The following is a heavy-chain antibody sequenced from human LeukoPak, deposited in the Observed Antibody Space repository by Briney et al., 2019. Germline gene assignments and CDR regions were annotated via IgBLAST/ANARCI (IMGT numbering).Heavy chain of an antibody. CDR3: ARVHGDYWYFDL. Sequence: SETLSLTCTVSGGSISSYYWSWIRQPPGKGLEWIGYIYYSGSTNDNPSLKSRVTISVDTSKNQFSLKLSSVTAADTAVYYCARVHGDYWYFDLWGRGTLVTVSS. D-gene: IGHD4-17*01. V-gene: IGHV4-59*01. J-gene: IGHJ2*01. CDR1: GGSISSYY. CDR2: IYYSGST.